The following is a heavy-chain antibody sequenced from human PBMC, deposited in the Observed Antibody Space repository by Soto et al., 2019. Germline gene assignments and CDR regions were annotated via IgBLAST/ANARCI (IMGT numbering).Heavy chain of an antibody. V-gene: IGHV4-30-2*01. CDR2: IYRGGST. CDR1: GGSISSSSYY. J-gene: IGHJ5*01. D-gene: IGHD2-2*01. CDR3: ARGQYFISDNCYSAGFDS. Sequence: SGTLSLTCTFSGGSISSSSYYWSWIRQPPGKGLEWIGYIYRGGSTYYSPSLKGRVTISVDRSKNQFSLNLNSVTAADTAVYYCARGQYFISDNCYSAGFDSRAQRTVVPVS.